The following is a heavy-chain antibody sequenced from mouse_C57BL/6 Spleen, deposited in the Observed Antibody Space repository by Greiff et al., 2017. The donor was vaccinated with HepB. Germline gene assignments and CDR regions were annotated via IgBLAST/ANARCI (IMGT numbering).Heavy chain of an antibody. CDR3: ASSRRFAY. Sequence: QVQLQQPGAELVKPGASVKLSCKASGYTFTSYWMQWVKQGPGQGLEWIGEIDPSDSYTNYNQKFKCKATLTVDTSSSTAYMQLSSLTSGDAAVYYCASSRRFAYWGQGTLVTVSA. CDR1: GYTFTSYW. CDR2: IDPSDSYT. J-gene: IGHJ3*01. V-gene: IGHV1-50*01.